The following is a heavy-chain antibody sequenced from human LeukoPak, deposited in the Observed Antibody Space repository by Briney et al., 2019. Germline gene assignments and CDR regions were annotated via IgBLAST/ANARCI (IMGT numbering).Heavy chain of an antibody. CDR1: GDSISTYY. J-gene: IGHJ4*02. D-gene: IGHD1-1*01. V-gene: IGHV4-59*01. CDR2: IYYSGST. Sequence: PSETLSLTCTVSGDSISTYYWSWIRQPPGKGLEWIGYIYYSGSTNYNPSLKSRITISVDTSKNQFSLKLTSVTAADTAVYYCARDRELGYWGQGTLVIVSS. CDR3: ARDRELGY.